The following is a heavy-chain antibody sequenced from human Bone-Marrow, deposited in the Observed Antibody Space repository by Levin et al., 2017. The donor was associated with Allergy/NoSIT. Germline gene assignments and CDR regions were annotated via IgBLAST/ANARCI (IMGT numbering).Heavy chain of an antibody. J-gene: IGHJ5*02. CDR2: ISSSSSYI. V-gene: IGHV3-21*01. CDR3: ARESRYGSGTGKGGWFDP. CDR1: GFTFSSYS. Sequence: GESLKISCAASGFTFSSYSMNWVRQAPGKGLEWVSSISSSSSYIYYADSVKGRFTISRDNAKNSLYLQMNSLRAEDTAVYYCARESRYGSGTGKGGWFDPWGQGTLVTVSS. D-gene: IGHD3-10*01.